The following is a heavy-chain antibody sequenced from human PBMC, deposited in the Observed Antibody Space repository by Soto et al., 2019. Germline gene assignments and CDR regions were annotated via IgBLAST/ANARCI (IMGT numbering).Heavy chain of an antibody. CDR3: ALLWFGELRPPYYYGMDV. J-gene: IGHJ6*02. CDR2: ISGSGGST. D-gene: IGHD3-10*01. V-gene: IGHV3-23*01. Sequence: EVQLLESGGGLVQPGGSLRLSCAASGFTFSSYAMSWVRQAPGKGLEWVSAISGSGGSTYYADSVKGRFTISRDNSKNTLYLQMNSLRAEDTAVYYCALLWFGELRPPYYYGMDVWGQRTTVTVSS. CDR1: GFTFSSYA.